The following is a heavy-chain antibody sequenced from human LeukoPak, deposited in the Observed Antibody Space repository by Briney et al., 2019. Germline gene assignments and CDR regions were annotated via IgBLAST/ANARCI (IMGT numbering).Heavy chain of an antibody. Sequence: ASVKVSRKASGYTFTSYYMHWVRQATGQGLEWMGIIIPSGGSTSYAQKCQGRVTMTRDTSTSTVYMELSSLTAEDAALYYCASSGYRSSCSPSYFDYWGQGTLVTVSS. CDR1: GYTFTSYY. V-gene: IGHV1-46*01. CDR2: IIPSGGST. J-gene: IGHJ4*02. CDR3: ASSGYRSSCSPSYFDY. D-gene: IGHD6-13*01.